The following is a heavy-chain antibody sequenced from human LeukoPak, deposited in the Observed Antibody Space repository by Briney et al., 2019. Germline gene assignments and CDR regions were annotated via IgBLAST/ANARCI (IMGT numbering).Heavy chain of an antibody. D-gene: IGHD5-12*01. CDR3: APTHGNGYYYYDY. Sequence: ASVKVSCKASGYTFTGYYIHWVRQAPGQGREWMGWIDPKNGGTDHAQRFQGRVTMTRDTSISTAYMELTNLRSDDTAVYYCAPTHGNGYYYYDYWGQGTQVTVSS. J-gene: IGHJ4*02. CDR2: IDPKNGGT. V-gene: IGHV1-2*02. CDR1: GYTFTGYY.